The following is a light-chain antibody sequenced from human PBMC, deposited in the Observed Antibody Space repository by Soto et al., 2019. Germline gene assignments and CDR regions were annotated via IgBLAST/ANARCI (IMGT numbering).Light chain of an antibody. J-gene: IGKJ1*01. CDR2: KAS. V-gene: IGKV1-5*03. CDR1: QTISGW. CDR3: QHYNSYSEA. Sequence: IQMTQSPSTLSGSVGDRVTITCRASQTISGWLAWYQQNPGKAPKLLIYKASTLKSGVPSRFSGSGSGTEFTLTTSSLQPDDFATYYCQHYNSYSEAFGQGTKVDI.